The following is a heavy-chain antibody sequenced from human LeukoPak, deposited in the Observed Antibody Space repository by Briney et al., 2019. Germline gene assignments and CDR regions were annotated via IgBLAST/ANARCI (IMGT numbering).Heavy chain of an antibody. J-gene: IGHJ6*02. CDR1: GFTFSSYG. V-gene: IGHV3-48*04. CDR2: ISSSGSTI. Sequence: GGSLRLSCAASGFTFSSYGMHWVRQAPGKGLEWVSYISSSGSTIYYADSVKGRFTISRDNAKNSLYLQMNSLRAEDTAVYYCARAFRGYGMDVWGQGTTVTVSS. CDR3: ARAFRGYGMDV.